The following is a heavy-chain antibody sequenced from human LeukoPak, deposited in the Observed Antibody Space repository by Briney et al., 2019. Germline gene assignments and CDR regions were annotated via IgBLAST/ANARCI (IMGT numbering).Heavy chain of an antibody. CDR1: GGSISSGDYY. J-gene: IGHJ4*02. D-gene: IGHD3-9*01. CDR3: SRHGRFFDVPNF. V-gene: IGHV4-31*03. Sequence: SQTLSLTCTVSGGSISSGDYYWTWIRQHPGKGLEWIGYIYYSGSTYYNPSLKSRVTISVDTSKNQLSLKLSSVTAADTAVYYCSRHGRFFDVPNFWGQGTLVTVSS. CDR2: IYYSGST.